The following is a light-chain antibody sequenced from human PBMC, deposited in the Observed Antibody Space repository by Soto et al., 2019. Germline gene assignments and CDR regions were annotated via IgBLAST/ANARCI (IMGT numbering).Light chain of an antibody. Sequence: QSVLTQPPSVSGTPGQRVTIYCSRGISNIATNYVHWFQQLPGTAPKVLSTRDNQRPSGVPDRFSGSKSGTSASLAISGLRSEDEAEYYCAAWDDTVRSYVFGTGTKLTVL. CDR3: AAWDDTVRSYV. V-gene: IGLV1-47*01. CDR1: ISNIATNY. J-gene: IGLJ1*01. CDR2: RDN.